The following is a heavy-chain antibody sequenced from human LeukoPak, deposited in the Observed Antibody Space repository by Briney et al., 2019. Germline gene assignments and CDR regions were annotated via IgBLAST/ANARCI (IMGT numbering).Heavy chain of an antibody. CDR2: IKEDGSEK. D-gene: IGHD6-13*01. CDR3: ASGRQLGY. CDR1: GFTFSNYW. V-gene: IGHV3-7*01. Sequence: GGSLSLSCAASGFTFSNYWMRWVRQAPGKGLEWVANIKEDGSEKYYVDSVKGRFTISRNNARNSLYLQMNSLRAEDTAVYYCASGRQLGYWGQGTLVTVSS. J-gene: IGHJ4*02.